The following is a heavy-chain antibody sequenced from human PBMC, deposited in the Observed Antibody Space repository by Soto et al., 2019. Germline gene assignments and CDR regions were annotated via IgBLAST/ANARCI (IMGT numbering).Heavy chain of an antibody. CDR1: GFTFSSYW. Sequence: GGSLRLSCAASGFTFSSYWMHWVRQVPGKGLVWVPRIGSNGRSTNYADSVKGRFTISRDNAKNTLFLQMNSLRAEDTAVYYCARDVSNSVDYWGQGPLVTVSS. J-gene: IGHJ4*02. CDR3: ARDVSNSVDY. CDR2: IGSNGRST. V-gene: IGHV3-74*01. D-gene: IGHD4-4*01.